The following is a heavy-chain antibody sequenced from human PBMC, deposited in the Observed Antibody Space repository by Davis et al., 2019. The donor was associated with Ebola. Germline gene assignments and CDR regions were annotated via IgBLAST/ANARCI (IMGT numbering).Heavy chain of an antibody. J-gene: IGHJ3*02. D-gene: IGHD3-22*01. CDR3: ARDWGETYYYDSSGYYTDAFDI. V-gene: IGHV3-7*01. CDR1: GFTFSSYW. CDR2: IKQDGSEK. Sequence: PGGSLRLSCAASGFTFSSYWMSWVRQAPGKGLEWVANIKQDGSEKYYADSVKGRFTISRDNAKNSLYLQMNSLRAEDTAVYYCARDWGETYYYDSSGYYTDAFDIWGQGTMVTVSS.